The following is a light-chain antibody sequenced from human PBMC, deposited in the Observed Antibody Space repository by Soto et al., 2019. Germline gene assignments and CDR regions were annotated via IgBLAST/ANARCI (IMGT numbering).Light chain of an antibody. J-gene: IGKJ5*01. Sequence: EIVLTQSPATLSLSPGERATISCRASQSVSSYLAWYQQKPGQAPRLLIYDAYKRATGIPVRFSGSVSGTDFTLTISSLEPEDFAVYYCQQRSNWPPITFGQGTRLEIK. CDR3: QQRSNWPPIT. CDR2: DAY. V-gene: IGKV3-11*01. CDR1: QSVSSY.